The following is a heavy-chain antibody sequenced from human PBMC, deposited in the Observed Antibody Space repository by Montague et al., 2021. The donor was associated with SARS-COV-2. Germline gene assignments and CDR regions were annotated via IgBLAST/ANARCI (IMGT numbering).Heavy chain of an antibody. J-gene: IGHJ4*02. CDR3: ARVKGGYYYGLGVSAHFDY. D-gene: IGHD3-10*01. CDR1: GGSISSYY. V-gene: IGHV4-59*01. CDR2: IYYSGST. Sequence: SETLSLTCTVSGGSISSYYWSWIRQPPGKGLEWIGYIYYSGSTNYNPSLKSRATISVDTSRNQFSLKLSSVTAADTAVYYCARVKGGYYYGLGVSAHFDYWGQGTLVTVSS.